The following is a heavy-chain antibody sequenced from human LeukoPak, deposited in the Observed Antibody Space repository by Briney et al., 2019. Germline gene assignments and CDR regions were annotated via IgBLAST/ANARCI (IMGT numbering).Heavy chain of an antibody. Sequence: QTLSLTCVVSGGSVTSGGYSWTWIRQPPGRALEWLALIYWNDDNRYSPSLKSRLTITKDTSKNQVVLTMTKMDPVDTATYYCAHYGDYRFLYYFDYWGQGTLVTVSS. CDR3: AHYGDYRFLYYFDY. CDR1: GGSVTSGGYS. V-gene: IGHV2-5*01. D-gene: IGHD4-17*01. CDR2: IYWNDDN. J-gene: IGHJ4*02.